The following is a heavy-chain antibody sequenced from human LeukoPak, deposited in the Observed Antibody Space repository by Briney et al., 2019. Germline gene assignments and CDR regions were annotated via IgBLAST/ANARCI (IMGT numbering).Heavy chain of an antibody. J-gene: IGHJ4*02. CDR3: ARGPLYYYGSGSYYY. D-gene: IGHD3-10*01. CDR2: INHSGST. V-gene: IGHV4-34*01. Sequence: PSETLSLTCAVYGGSFSGYYWSWIRQPPGKGLEWIGEINHSGSTNYNPSLKSRVTISVDTSKNQFSLKLSSETAADTAVYYCARGPLYYYGSGSYYYWGQGTLVTVSS. CDR1: GGSFSGYY.